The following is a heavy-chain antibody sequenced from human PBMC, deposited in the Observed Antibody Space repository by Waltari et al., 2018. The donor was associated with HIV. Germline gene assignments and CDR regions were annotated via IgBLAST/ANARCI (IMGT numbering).Heavy chain of an antibody. J-gene: IGHJ4*02. Sequence: EVRLVQSGGGLVQPGGSLRLACEGSGVEFATYWMTWVRQVPGRGLEWVANIKLDGSETHLLDSVRGRFTISRDNAKDSVFLQMNRLSVDDTAIYYCARDSYGGDFWGQGNLVTVSS. CDR3: ARDSYGGDF. CDR2: IKLDGSET. V-gene: IGHV3-7*01. CDR1: GVEFATYW. D-gene: IGHD4-17*01.